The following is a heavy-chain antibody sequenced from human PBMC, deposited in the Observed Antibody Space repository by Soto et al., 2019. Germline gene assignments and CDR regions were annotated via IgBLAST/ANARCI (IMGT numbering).Heavy chain of an antibody. CDR1: GYIFTDYR. D-gene: IGHD6-6*01. V-gene: IGHV1-46*01. CDR2: INPSGAST. Sequence: QVQLVQSGAEVKKPGASVKVSCKASGYIFTDYRMIWVRQAPGQGLEWMGIINPSGASTNYAQKFQGRVTLTRDSFTSTVYMELSSLRSEDTAVYYCARPAGRLANWFDPWGQGTLVTVAS. CDR3: ARPAGRLANWFDP. J-gene: IGHJ5*02.